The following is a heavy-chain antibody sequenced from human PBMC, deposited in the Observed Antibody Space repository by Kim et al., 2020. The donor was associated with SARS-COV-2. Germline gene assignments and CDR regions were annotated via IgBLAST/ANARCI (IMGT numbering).Heavy chain of an antibody. CDR3: ARDNVYYDFWSGRVGAFDI. D-gene: IGHD3-3*01. Sequence: SETLSLTCAVSGGSVSSGSYYWSWIRQPPGKGLEWIGCIYYSGSTNYNPSLKSLVTISVDTSKNQFSLKLSSVTAAATAEYYCARDNVYYDFWSGRVGAFDIWGQGPMVPVST. V-gene: IGHV4-61*01. CDR2: IYYSGST. CDR1: GGSVSSGSYY. J-gene: IGHJ3*02.